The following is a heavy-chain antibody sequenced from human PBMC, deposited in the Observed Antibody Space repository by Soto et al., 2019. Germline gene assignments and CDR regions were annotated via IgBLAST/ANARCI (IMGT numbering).Heavy chain of an antibody. V-gene: IGHV3-33*08. CDR2: IWYDGSEK. CDR1: GFTFSSYG. Sequence: QVQLVESGGGVVQPGRSLRLSCAASGFTFSSYGMHWVRQAPGKGLEWVAVIWYDGSEKYYADSVKGRFTISRDNSXXTLYLQMNSLRVEDTALYYCARQSLGNIRLRGFDYWGQGALVTVSS. J-gene: IGHJ4*02. D-gene: IGHD1-1*01. CDR3: ARQSLGNIRLRGFDY.